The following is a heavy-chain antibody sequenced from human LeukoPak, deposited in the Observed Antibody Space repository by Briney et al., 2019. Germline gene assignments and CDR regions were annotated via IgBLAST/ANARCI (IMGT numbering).Heavy chain of an antibody. J-gene: IGHJ3*02. CDR3: ASAMIGVPDDAFDI. CDR1: GGSFSGYY. D-gene: IGHD3-22*01. V-gene: IGHV4-34*01. Sequence: SETLSLTCAVYGGSFSGYYWSWIRQHPGEGLEWIGEINHSGGTNYNPSLKSRVTISVDTSKNQFSLKLSSVTAADTAVYYCASAMIGVPDDAFDIWGQGTMVTVSS. CDR2: INHSGGT.